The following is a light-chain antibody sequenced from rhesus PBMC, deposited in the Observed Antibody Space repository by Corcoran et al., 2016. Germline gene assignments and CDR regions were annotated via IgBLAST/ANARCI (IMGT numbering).Light chain of an antibody. J-gene: IGKJ1*01. CDR3: LQHSNWPWT. CDR2: GAS. Sequence: EIVMTQSPATLSLSPGERATLSCRASQSVSSSLAWYQQKPGQAPRLLFYGASSRATGIPDRFSGRGSGTDFTLTISSLEPEDVAVYYCLQHSNWPWTFGQGTKVEIK. CDR1: QSVSSS. V-gene: IGKV3-24*01.